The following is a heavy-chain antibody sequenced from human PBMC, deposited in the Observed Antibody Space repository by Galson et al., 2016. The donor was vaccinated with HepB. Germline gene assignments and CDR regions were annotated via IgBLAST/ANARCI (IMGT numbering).Heavy chain of an antibody. CDR2: IIPHLGTV. Sequence: SVKVSCRASGDTLNNYATSWVRQAPGHGLEWMGGIIPHLGTVNYAQNFQGRVTMTADESTITAYMELASLRSEDTAIYYCAITGGTRVQKAYAMGALDLWGQGTLVTVSS. D-gene: IGHD2-8*01. J-gene: IGHJ5*02. V-gene: IGHV1-69*13. CDR3: AITGGTRVQKAYAMGALDL. CDR1: GDTLNNYA.